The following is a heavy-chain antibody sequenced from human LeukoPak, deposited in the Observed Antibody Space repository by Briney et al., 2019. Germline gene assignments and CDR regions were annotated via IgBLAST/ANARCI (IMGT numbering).Heavy chain of an antibody. V-gene: IGHV3-23*01. CDR1: GFTFSSYG. D-gene: IGHD3-3*01. Sequence: GALRLSCAASGFTFSSYGVNWVRQAPGKGLEWVSAISGSGGSTYYADSVKGRFTISRDNSKNTLYLQMNSLRAEDTAVYYCAKVRGYDFWSGPFDYWGQGTLVTVSS. CDR3: AKVRGYDFWSGPFDY. J-gene: IGHJ4*02. CDR2: ISGSGGST.